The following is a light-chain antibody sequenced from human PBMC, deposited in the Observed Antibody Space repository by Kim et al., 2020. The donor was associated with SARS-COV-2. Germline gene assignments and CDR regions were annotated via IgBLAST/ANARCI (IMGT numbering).Light chain of an antibody. V-gene: IGKV1-13*02. CDR2: DAS. Sequence: AIQLTQSPSSLSASVGDRVTITCQASQGISSALAWYQQKPGKAPKLLIYDASSLESGVPSRFSGSGSGTDFTLTISSLQPEDFATYYCQQFNSYPTFGGGTKVDIK. J-gene: IGKJ4*01. CDR3: QQFNSYPT. CDR1: QGISSA.